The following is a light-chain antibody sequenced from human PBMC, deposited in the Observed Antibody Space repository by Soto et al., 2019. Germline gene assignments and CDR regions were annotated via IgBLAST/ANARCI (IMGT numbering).Light chain of an antibody. CDR2: DAS. Sequence: DIQMTQSPSSLSASIGDRVTITCRASHDVTHYVNWFQQKPGKAPKLLIYDASSLEKGVPPRFSGRGYGTLFTFTITSLQPEDFATYYCQHYERLPWTFGQGTKVDIK. CDR1: HDVTHY. CDR3: QHYERLPWT. J-gene: IGKJ1*01. V-gene: IGKV1-33*01.